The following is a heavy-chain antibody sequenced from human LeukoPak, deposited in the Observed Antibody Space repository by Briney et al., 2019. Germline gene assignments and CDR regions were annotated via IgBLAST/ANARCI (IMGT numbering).Heavy chain of an antibody. CDR1: GYTFTSYD. D-gene: IGHD6-13*01. Sequence: EASVKISCKASGYTFTSYDINWVRQATGQGLEWMGWMNSNSGNTGYAQKFQGRVTMTRNTSISTAYMELSSLRSEDTAVYYCARDDSSSWYYYYYGMDVWGQGTTVTVSS. CDR2: MNSNSGNT. V-gene: IGHV1-8*01. CDR3: ARDDSSSWYYYYYGMDV. J-gene: IGHJ6*02.